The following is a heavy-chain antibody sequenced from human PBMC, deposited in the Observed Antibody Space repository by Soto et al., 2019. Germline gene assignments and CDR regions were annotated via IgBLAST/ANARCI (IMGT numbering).Heavy chain of an antibody. Sequence: PGGSLRLSCAASGFTFSSYGMHWVRQAPGKGLEWVAVIWYDGSNKYYADSVKGRFTISRDNSKNTLYLQMNSLRAEDTAVYYCARDIQLWLPGYYYGMDVWGQGTPVTVSS. J-gene: IGHJ6*02. CDR2: IWYDGSNK. D-gene: IGHD5-18*01. CDR1: GFTFSSYG. V-gene: IGHV3-33*01. CDR3: ARDIQLWLPGYYYGMDV.